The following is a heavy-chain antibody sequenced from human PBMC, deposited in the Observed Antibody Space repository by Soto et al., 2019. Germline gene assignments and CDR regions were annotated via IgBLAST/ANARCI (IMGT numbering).Heavy chain of an antibody. CDR3: ARDEISSFAGEFDY. J-gene: IGHJ4*02. CDR1: GFTFSSYA. CDR2: ISYDGSNK. Sequence: GGSLRLSCAASGFTFSSYAMHWVRQAPGKGLEWVAVISYDGSNKYYADSVKGRFTISRDNSKNTLYLQMNSLRAEDTAVYYCARDEISSFAGEFDYWGQGTLVTVSS. D-gene: IGHD7-27*01. V-gene: IGHV3-30*04.